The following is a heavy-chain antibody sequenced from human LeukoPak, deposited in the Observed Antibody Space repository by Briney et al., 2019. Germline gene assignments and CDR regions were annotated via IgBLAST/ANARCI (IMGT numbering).Heavy chain of an antibody. CDR1: GVSISSSNSY. CDR3: ARQTGSGLFILP. J-gene: IGHJ4*02. V-gene: IGHV4-39*01. CDR2: IYYTGNT. D-gene: IGHD3/OR15-3a*01. Sequence: SETLSLTCTVSGVSISSSNSYWGWIRQPPGKGLEWIGSIYYTGNTYYNASLKSQVSISIDTSKNQFSLKLTSVTAADTAVYYCARQTGSGLFILPGGQGTLVTVSS.